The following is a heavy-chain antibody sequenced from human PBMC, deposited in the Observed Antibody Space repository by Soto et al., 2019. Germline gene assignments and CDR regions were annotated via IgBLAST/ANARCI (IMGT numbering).Heavy chain of an antibody. CDR1: GGSISRYY. D-gene: IGHD3-10*01. Sequence: SETLSLTCTVSGGSISRYYWSWIRQPPGKGLEWIGYIYYSGSTSYNPSHKSRDNISVDTSKNQFSLKMSTVTAADTAVYYCARVWGGAFDFWGQGTMVTVS. CDR3: ARVWGGAFDF. V-gene: IGHV4-59*01. J-gene: IGHJ3*01. CDR2: IYYSGST.